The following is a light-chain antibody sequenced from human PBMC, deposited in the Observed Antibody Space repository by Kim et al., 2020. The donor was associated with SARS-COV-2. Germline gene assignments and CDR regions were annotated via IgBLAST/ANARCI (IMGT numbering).Light chain of an antibody. CDR3: QQYYVSPLT. V-gene: IGKV4-1*01. Sequence: ATVSCRSSQSVFYTSNNKNYLAWYQQKPGQPPKLLIYWASTRESGVPDRFSGSGSGTDFTLTISSLQAEDVAVYYCQQYYVSPLTFGGGTKVDIK. CDR2: WAS. J-gene: IGKJ4*01. CDR1: QSVFYTSNNKNY.